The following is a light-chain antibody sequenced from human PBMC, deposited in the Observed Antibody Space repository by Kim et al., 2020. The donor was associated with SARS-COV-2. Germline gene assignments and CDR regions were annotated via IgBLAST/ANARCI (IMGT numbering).Light chain of an antibody. J-gene: IGLJ3*02. CDR2: DVS. V-gene: IGLV2-14*03. CDR1: SSDVGGYNY. Sequence: QSALTQPASVSASPGQSITISCTGTSSDVGGYNYVSWYQQRPGKAPKLMIYDVSNRPSGVSNRFSGSKSGNTASLTISGLQAEDEADYYCTSYTSSSTWVFGGGTQLTVL. CDR3: TSYTSSSTWV.